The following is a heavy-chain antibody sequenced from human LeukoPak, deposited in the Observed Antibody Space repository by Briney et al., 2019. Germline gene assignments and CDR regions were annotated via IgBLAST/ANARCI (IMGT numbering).Heavy chain of an antibody. J-gene: IGHJ4*02. CDR1: GGSFSGYY. V-gene: IGHV4-34*01. D-gene: IGHD7-27*01. CDR3: APWGSEGYY. CDR2: INHSGST. Sequence: LETLSLTCAVYGGSFSGYYWSWIRQPPGKGLEWIGEINHSGSTNYNPSLKSRVTISVDTSKNQFSLKLSSVTAADTAVYYCAPWGSEGYYWGQGTLVTVSS.